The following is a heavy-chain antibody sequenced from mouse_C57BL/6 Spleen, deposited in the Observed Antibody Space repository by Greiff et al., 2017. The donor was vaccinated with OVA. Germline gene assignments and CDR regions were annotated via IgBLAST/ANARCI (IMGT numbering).Heavy chain of an antibody. CDR3: ARRGTIYYDGSRLSMDY. CDR1: GYTFTSYW. Sequence: VQLQQPGAELVRPGTSVKLSCKASGYTFTSYWMHWVKQRPGQGLEWIGVIDPSDSYTNYNQKFKGKATLTVDTSSSKAYMQLSSLTSEDSAVYYCARRGTIYYDGSRLSMDYWGQGTSVTVSS. V-gene: IGHV1-59*01. CDR2: IDPSDSYT. D-gene: IGHD1-1*01. J-gene: IGHJ4*01.